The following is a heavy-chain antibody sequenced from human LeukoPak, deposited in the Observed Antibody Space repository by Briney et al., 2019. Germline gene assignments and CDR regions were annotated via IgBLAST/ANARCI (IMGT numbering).Heavy chain of an antibody. J-gene: IGHJ5*02. CDR2: IYTSGST. Sequence: SETLPLSCTVSGGSLSSYYWSLVREPAGEGLEWIGRIYTSGSTTYNPSLMSRVAMSVGPSKNQFSLKLSSVTAADTAVYYCARSPHYDFWSGYFPWGQGTLVTVSS. CDR1: GGSLSSYY. D-gene: IGHD3-3*01. CDR3: ARSPHYDFWSGYFP. V-gene: IGHV4-4*07.